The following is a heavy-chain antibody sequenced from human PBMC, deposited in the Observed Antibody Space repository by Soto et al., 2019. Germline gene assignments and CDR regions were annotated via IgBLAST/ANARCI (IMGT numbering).Heavy chain of an antibody. CDR2: IYYNVSA. CDR1: GASLSLLY. V-gene: IGHV4-59*01. Sequence: SETLSLTCTVSGASLSLLYWSLVRQSPGKGLERIVDIYYNVSATHNPSFGSRVTIAIDTSKTNFSMSLKSVTAADTAGYYCARDGGEIWNTIFYY. D-gene: IGHD3-16*01. CDR3: ARDGGEIWNTIFYY. J-gene: IGHJ6*01.